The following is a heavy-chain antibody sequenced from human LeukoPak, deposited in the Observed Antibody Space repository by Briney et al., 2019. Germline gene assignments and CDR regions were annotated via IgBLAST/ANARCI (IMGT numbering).Heavy chain of an antibody. V-gene: IGHV3-11*01. CDR2: ISGSDSTV. CDR1: GFTFSDHY. J-gene: IGHJ4*02. Sequence: GGTLRLSCEASGFTFSDHYISWICHAPGKGLEWVSCISGSDSTVYYADSVKGRFTISRDNAKNSLYLQMNSLRAEDTAVYYCARSARSLEYWGQGTLVAVSS. CDR3: ARSARSLEY.